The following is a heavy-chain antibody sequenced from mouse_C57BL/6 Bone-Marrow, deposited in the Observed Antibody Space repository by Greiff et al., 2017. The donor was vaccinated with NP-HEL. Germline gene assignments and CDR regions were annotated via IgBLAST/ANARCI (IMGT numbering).Heavy chain of an antibody. CDR2: IYPRSGNT. D-gene: IGHD1-1*01. J-gene: IGHJ4*01. Sequence: QVQLQQSGAELARPGASVKLSCKASGYTFTSYGISWVKQRTGQGLEWIGEIYPRSGNTYYNEKFKGKATLTADKSSSTAYMELRSLTSEDSAVYFCVLLRDPPYAMDYWGQGTSVTVSS. CDR3: VLLRDPPYAMDY. CDR1: GYTFTSYG. V-gene: IGHV1-81*01.